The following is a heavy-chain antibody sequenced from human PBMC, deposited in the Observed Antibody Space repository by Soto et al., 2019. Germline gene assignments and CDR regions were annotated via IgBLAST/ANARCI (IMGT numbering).Heavy chain of an antibody. CDR2: IRSKANSYAT. J-gene: IGHJ6*02. CDR3: TTTLDYSYGMDA. V-gene: IGHV3-73*01. Sequence: VGSLRLSCAASGFTFSGSAMHWVRQASGKGLEWVGRIRSKANSYATAYAASVKGRFTISRDDSKNTAYVQMNSLKTEDTAVYYCTTTLDYSYGMDAWGQGTTVTVSS. CDR1: GFTFSGSA.